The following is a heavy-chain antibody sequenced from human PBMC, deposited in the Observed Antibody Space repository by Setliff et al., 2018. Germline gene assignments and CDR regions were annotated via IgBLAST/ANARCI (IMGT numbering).Heavy chain of an antibody. V-gene: IGHV3-30*02. Sequence: GESLKISCAASGFTFSSYGMHWVRQAPGKGLEWVAFILYDGSNKYYADSVKDRFTISRDDSKKTLYLQMNSLRAEDTAVYYCAKRGDSSSWLEYWGQGTLVTVSS. CDR2: ILYDGSNK. D-gene: IGHD6-13*01. J-gene: IGHJ4*02. CDR3: AKRGDSSSWLEY. CDR1: GFTFSSYG.